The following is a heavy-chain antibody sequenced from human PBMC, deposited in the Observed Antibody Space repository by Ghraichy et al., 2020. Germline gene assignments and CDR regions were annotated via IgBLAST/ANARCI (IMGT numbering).Heavy chain of an antibody. Sequence: GGSLRLSCAASGFTFSSYGMHWVRQAPGKGLEWVAVISYDGSNKYYADSVKGRFTISRDNSKNTLYLQMNSLRAEDTAVYYCAKAPGLRFLEWLLLAAIGGMDVWGQGTTVTVSS. D-gene: IGHD3-3*01. CDR3: AKAPGLRFLEWLLLAAIGGMDV. CDR2: ISYDGSNK. CDR1: GFTFSSYG. V-gene: IGHV3-30*18. J-gene: IGHJ6*02.